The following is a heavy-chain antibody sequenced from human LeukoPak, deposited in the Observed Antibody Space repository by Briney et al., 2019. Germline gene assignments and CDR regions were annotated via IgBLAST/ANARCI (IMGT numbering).Heavy chain of an antibody. V-gene: IGHV3-48*03. CDR1: GFTFSSYE. CDR2: ISSSGSTI. CDR3: ARNPAKVFPAVY. Sequence: PGGSLRLSCAASGFTFSSYEMNWVRQAPGKGLEGVSYISSSGSTIYYADSVKGRFTISRDNAKNSLSLQMNNLRAEDTAVYYCARNPAKVFPAVYWGQGTLVTVSS. J-gene: IGHJ4*02. D-gene: IGHD2-2*01.